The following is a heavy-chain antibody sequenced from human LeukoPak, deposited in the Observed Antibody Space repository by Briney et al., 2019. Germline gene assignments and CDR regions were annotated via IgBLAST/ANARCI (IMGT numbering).Heavy chain of an antibody. J-gene: IGHJ4*02. V-gene: IGHV1-18*01. CDR3: AGDDQPPFSSAWPYYFDY. D-gene: IGHD6-19*01. CDR2: ISAYNGNT. Sequence: ASVKVSCKASGYTFTSYGISWVRQAPGQGLEWMGWISAYNGNTNYAQKLQGRGRMTTDTSTETAYMERRSLRSDDTAVYYCAGDDQPPFSSAWPYYFDYWGQGTLVTVSS. CDR1: GYTFTSYG.